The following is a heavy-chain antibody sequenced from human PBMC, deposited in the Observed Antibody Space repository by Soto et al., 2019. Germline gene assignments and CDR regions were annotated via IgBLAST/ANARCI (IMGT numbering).Heavy chain of an antibody. D-gene: IGHD1-20*01. CDR3: AHRGYMYGNWNHGYFDY. CDR1: GFSLTTSGVG. J-gene: IGHJ4*02. CDR2: IYWDDDK. V-gene: IGHV2-5*02. Sequence: GSGPTLVNPTQTLTLTGTFSGFSLTTSGVGVGWIRKTPGKALEWLAVIYWDDDKRYSPSLKSRLTITKDTSKNQVVLTMADMDPVDTGTYFCAHRGYMYGNWNHGYFDYWGQGTLVTVS.